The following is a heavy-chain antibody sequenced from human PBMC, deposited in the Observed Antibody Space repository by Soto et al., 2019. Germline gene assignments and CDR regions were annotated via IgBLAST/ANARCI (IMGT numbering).Heavy chain of an antibody. D-gene: IGHD3-22*01. CDR2: ISGSGDNT. Sequence: EVQLLESGGGLVQPRGSLRLSCAASGFTFSSSAMSWVRQAPGKGLEWVSTISGSGDNTYYADSVKGRFTISRDNSKNTLYLQMNSLRAEDTAVYYCAKRRLVTTIDYWGQGTLVTVSS. J-gene: IGHJ4*02. CDR1: GFTFSSSA. V-gene: IGHV3-23*01. CDR3: AKRRLVTTIDY.